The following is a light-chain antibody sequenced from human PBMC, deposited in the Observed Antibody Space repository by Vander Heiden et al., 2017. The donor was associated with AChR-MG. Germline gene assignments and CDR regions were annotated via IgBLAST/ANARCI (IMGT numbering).Light chain of an antibody. CDR2: GNS. Sequence: QSVLTPPPSVSGAPGHRVTISGTGNTSNIGAGYDVHWYQHQPGTAPKLLIYGNSNRPSGVPDRFSGSKSATSASLAITGLQAEDEADYYCQSSDSSLSGWVFGGGTKLTVL. CDR3: QSSDSSLSGWV. V-gene: IGLV1-40*01. CDR1: TSNIGAGYD. J-gene: IGLJ3*02.